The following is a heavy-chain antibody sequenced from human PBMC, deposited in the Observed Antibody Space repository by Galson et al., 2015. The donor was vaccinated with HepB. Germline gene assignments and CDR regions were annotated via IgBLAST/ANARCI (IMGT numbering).Heavy chain of an antibody. D-gene: IGHD3-10*01. Sequence: SLRLSCAASGFTFSSYAMHWVRQAPGKGLEYVSAISSNGGSTYYADSVKGRFTISRDNSKNTLYLQMSSLRAEDTAVYYCVKGSTMVRGVLDYWGQGTLVTVSS. V-gene: IGHV3-64D*06. CDR2: ISSNGGST. J-gene: IGHJ4*02. CDR1: GFTFSSYA. CDR3: VKGSTMVRGVLDY.